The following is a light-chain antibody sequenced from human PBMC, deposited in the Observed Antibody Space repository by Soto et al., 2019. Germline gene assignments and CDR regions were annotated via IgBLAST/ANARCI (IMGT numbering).Light chain of an antibody. CDR1: QTISTH. Sequence: DLQMTQSPSSLSASVRDRVTITCRASQTISTHLNWYQQKPGKDPKLLIYAASTLQSGVPSMFSGSGSGTDFTLTINSLQPEDFATYYCQQSLTIPYTFGQGTKLEIK. J-gene: IGKJ2*01. CDR2: AAS. CDR3: QQSLTIPYT. V-gene: IGKV1-39*01.